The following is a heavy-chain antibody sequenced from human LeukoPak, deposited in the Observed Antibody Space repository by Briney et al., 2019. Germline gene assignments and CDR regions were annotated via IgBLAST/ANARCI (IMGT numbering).Heavy chain of an antibody. CDR2: IWNDGGKK. CDR3: GRDSLGGDY. V-gene: IGHV3-33*08. D-gene: IGHD3-16*01. J-gene: IGHJ4*02. CDR1: GFSFSTFG. Sequence: GGSLRLSCAASGFSFSTFGMHWARRAPGKGLEWVAVIWNDGGKKFYAESVKGRFTISRDNSQNTLYLQMNRPRAEDTAVYYCGRDSLGGDYWGQGTLVTVSS.